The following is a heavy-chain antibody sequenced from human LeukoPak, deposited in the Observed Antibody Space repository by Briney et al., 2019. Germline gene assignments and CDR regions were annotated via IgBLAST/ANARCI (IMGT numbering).Heavy chain of an antibody. D-gene: IGHD3-3*01. CDR1: GGSISSFY. CDR3: ARGYDFWSGYYTPHYYYYYMDV. CDR2: IYYSGST. J-gene: IGHJ6*03. V-gene: IGHV4-59*12. Sequence: SETLSLTCTVSGGSISSFYWSWIRQPPGEGLEWIGDIYYSGSTNFNPSLKSRVTISVAASKKQFPLTLTSVPAPDTAVHSFARGYDFWSGYYTPHYYYYYMDVWGKGTTVTVSS.